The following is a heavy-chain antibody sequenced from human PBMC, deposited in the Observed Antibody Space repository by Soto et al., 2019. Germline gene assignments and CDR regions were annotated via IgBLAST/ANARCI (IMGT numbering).Heavy chain of an antibody. V-gene: IGHV3-7*03. CDR3: ARDRAYSRFDY. D-gene: IGHD4-4*01. J-gene: IGHJ4*02. CDR1: GFSFSSAW. Sequence: EVQLVESGGGLVQPGGSLRLSCEVSGFSFSSAWMTWIRQAPGKGLERVAIMNEDGSERYYVDSVKGRFTISRDNAKNALFLQMNSLRVEDTVVYFCARDRAYSRFDYWGQGSLVTVSS. CDR2: MNEDGSER.